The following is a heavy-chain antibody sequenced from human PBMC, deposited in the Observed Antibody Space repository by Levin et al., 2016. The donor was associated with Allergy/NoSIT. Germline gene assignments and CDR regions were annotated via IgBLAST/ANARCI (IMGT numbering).Heavy chain of an antibody. V-gene: IGHV3-48*01. CDR3: ATLIGGGSNFAY. Sequence: WIRQPPGKGLEWVSYISSGSTSKYYADSVTGRFTISRDNGKNSLYLQMNSLRAEDTAVYYCATLIGGGSNFAYWGQGTLVTVSS. J-gene: IGHJ4*02. CDR2: ISSGSTSK. D-gene: IGHD2-15*01.